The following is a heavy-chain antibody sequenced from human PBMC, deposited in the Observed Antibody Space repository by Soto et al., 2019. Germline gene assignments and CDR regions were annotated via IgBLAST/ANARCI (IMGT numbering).Heavy chain of an antibody. CDR1: AFSFSSYA. CDR2: VSGSGVST. J-gene: IGHJ5*02. V-gene: IGHV3-23*01. D-gene: IGHD5-12*01. Sequence: GGSLRLSSAASAFSFSSYAMSCVRQAPGRGLEWVSVVSGSGVSTYYADSVKGRFTISRYNSKNTLHLQMNNLGFEDTAVYYCAKERAGWQRFDWCDRWGQGTQGTVSS. CDR3: AKERAGWQRFDWCDR.